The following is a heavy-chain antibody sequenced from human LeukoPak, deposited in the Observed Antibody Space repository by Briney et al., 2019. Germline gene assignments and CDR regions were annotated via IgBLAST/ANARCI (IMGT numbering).Heavy chain of an antibody. J-gene: IGHJ6*02. V-gene: IGHV3-30-3*01. D-gene: IGHD3-16*01. CDR3: ASEPGLSRDPDYAMDV. Sequence: GGSLRLSCSGSGITLMSYTIHWVRRAPGKGLEWMTCVLDNTDFPYYADSVEGRFIISRDSSKNVVYLQMNSLRPEDTAIYYCASEPGLSRDPDYAMDVWGQGTTVTVSS. CDR1: GITLMSYT. CDR2: VLDNTDFP.